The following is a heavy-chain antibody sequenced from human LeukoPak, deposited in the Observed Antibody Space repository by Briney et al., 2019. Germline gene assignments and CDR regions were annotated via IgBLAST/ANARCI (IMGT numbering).Heavy chain of an antibody. CDR2: ISGSGDST. V-gene: IGHV3-23*01. CDR1: GFTFNSYA. J-gene: IGHJ4*02. D-gene: IGHD1-26*01. CDR3: AKARRGTTIDSTY. Sequence: GGSLRLSCATSGFTFNSYAMSWVRQAPGKGLEWVSAISGSGDSTYYADSVKGRFTISRDNSKNTLNLQMNSLRAEDTAVYFCAKARRGTTIDSTYWGQGTLVTVSS.